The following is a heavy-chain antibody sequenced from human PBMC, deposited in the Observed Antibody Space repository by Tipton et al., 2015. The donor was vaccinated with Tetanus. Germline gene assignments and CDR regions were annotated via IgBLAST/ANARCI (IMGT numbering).Heavy chain of an antibody. Sequence: QLVQSGGEVKKPGESLKISCKGSGYIFNNYWIGWVRQKPGKGLEWMGIIYPGDSDTRYRPSSQGQVTISVDKSINTAYLQWGSLKASDTSMFYCARAHCTDGVCNFDFWGQVALVTVAS. V-gene: IGHV5-51*01. CDR2: IYPGDSDT. J-gene: IGHJ4*02. CDR3: ARAHCTDGVCNFDF. CDR1: GYIFNNYW. D-gene: IGHD2-8*01.